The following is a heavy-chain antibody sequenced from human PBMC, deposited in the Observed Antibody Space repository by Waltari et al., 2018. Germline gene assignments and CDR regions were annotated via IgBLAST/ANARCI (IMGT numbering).Heavy chain of an antibody. D-gene: IGHD6-13*01. CDR1: EGSFSAFF. V-gene: IGHV3-33*06. J-gene: IGHJ4*02. CDR3: AKTSSSWDYYFDY. CDR2: IWYDGSNK. Sequence: VRLDQWGTELVEPWETLSLTCAVYEGSFSAFFWSWVRQAPGKGLEWVAVIWYDGSNKYYADSVKGRFTISRDNSKNTLYLQMNSLRAEDTAVYYCAKTSSSWDYYFDYWGQGTLVTVSS.